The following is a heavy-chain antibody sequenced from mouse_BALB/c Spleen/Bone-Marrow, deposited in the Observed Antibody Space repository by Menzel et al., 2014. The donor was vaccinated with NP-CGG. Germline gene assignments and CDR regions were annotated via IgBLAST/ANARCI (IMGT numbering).Heavy chain of an antibody. CDR2: INPDSSTI. J-gene: IGHJ1*01. CDR1: RFDFSRYW. D-gene: IGHD1-1*01. V-gene: IGHV4-1*02. Sequence: EVQVVEPGGGLVQPGGSLKLSCAASRFDFSRYWMSWVRQAPGKGLEWIGEINPDSSTINYTPSLKDKFIISRDNAKNTLYLQMSKVRSEDTALYYCAGLNYYGNLFVWGAGTTVTVSS. CDR3: AGLNYYGNLFV.